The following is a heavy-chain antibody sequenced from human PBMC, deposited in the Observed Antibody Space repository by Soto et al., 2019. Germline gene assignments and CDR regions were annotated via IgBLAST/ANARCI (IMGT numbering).Heavy chain of an antibody. Sequence: QVQLVESGGGVVQPGRSLRLSCAASGFTFSSYGMHWVRQAPGKGLEWVAVIWYDGSNKYYADSVKGRFTISRDNSKNTLYLQMNSLRAEDTAVYYCARGVGGFTYYFDYWGQGTLVTVSS. J-gene: IGHJ4*02. CDR2: IWYDGSNK. V-gene: IGHV3-33*01. CDR3: ARGVGGFTYYFDY. D-gene: IGHD3-16*01. CDR1: GFTFSSYG.